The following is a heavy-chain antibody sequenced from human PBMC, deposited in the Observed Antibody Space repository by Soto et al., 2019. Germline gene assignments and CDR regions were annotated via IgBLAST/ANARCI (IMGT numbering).Heavy chain of an antibody. D-gene: IGHD3-10*01. CDR3: ARTYGSGDYFLPFEY. CDR1: GYMFNTYG. CDR2: ISVYNGNI. V-gene: IGHV1-18*01. Sequence: QVQLLQSGAEVKKPGASVKVSCKPSGYMFNTYGITWVRQAPGQGLEWMGWISVYNGNIDYAQKFEGRVTMTIDTSTSTAYMELKSLTSDDTAVYYCARTYGSGDYFLPFEYWGQGTPVSVSS. J-gene: IGHJ4*02.